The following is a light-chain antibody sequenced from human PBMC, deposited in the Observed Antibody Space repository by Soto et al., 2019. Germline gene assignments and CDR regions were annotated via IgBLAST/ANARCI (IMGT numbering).Light chain of an antibody. J-gene: IGKJ1*01. CDR2: GAS. V-gene: IGKV3-20*01. CDR3: QRYGCGSSPPWT. CDR1: QSVSSIY. Sequence: EIVLTQSPGTLSLSPGERATLSCRASQSVSSIYLAWYQQKPGQAPRLLIYGASSRATGIPDRFSGSGSGTDFTLTISRLEPEDFAVYYCQRYGCGSSPPWTFGQGTKVE.